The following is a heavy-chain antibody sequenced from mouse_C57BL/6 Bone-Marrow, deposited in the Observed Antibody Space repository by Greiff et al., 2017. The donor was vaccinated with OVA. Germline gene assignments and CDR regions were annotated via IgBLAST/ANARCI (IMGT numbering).Heavy chain of an antibody. D-gene: IGHD1-1*01. CDR1: GFNIKDDY. CDR2: IDPENGDT. V-gene: IGHV14-4*01. CDR3: TGYYYGSRRYYFDY. Sequence: VQLQQSGAELVRPGASVKLSCTASGFNIKDDYMHWVKQRPEQGLEWIGWIDPENGDTEYASKFQGKATITADTSSNTAYLQLSSLTSEDTAVYYCTGYYYGSRRYYFDYWGQGTTLTVSS. J-gene: IGHJ2*01.